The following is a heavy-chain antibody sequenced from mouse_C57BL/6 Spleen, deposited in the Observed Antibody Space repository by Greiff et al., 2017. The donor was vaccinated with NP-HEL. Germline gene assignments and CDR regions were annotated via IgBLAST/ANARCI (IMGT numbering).Heavy chain of an antibody. J-gene: IGHJ2*01. D-gene: IGHD3-2*02. Sequence: QVQLQQPGAELVKPGASVKLSCKASGYTFTSYWMHWVKQRPGQGLEWIGMIHPNSGSTNYNEKFKSKATLTVDKSSSTAYLQLSSLTSEDSAVYYCARSLDSSGYDWGQGTTLTVSS. CDR2: IHPNSGST. CDR1: GYTFTSYW. CDR3: ARSLDSSGYD. V-gene: IGHV1-64*01.